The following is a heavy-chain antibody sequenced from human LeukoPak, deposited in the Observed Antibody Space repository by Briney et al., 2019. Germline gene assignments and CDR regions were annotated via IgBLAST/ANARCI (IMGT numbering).Heavy chain of an antibody. CDR2: ISYDGSNK. V-gene: IGHV3-30*18. J-gene: IGHJ6*02. Sequence: GRSPRLSCAASGFTFSSYGMHWVRQAPGKGLEWVAVISYDGSNKYYADSVKGRFTISRDNSKNTLYLQMNSLRAEDTAVYYCAKEDCSGGSCYPYYYYGMDVWGQGTTVTVSS. CDR1: GFTFSSYG. CDR3: AKEDCSGGSCYPYYYYGMDV. D-gene: IGHD2-15*01.